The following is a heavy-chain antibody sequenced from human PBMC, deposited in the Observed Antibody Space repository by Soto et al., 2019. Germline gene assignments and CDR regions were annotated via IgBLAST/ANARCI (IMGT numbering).Heavy chain of an antibody. V-gene: IGHV4-59*01. CDR2: IYYSGST. CDR3: AKDGEQLGRLYYYYGMDV. D-gene: IGHD6-6*01. CDR1: GGSISSYY. Sequence: SETLSLTCTVSGGSISSYYWSWIRQPPGKGLEWIGYIYYSGSTNYNPSLKSRFTISRDNSKNTLYLQMNSLRAEDTAVYYCAKDGEQLGRLYYYYGMDVWGQGTTVTVSS. J-gene: IGHJ6*02.